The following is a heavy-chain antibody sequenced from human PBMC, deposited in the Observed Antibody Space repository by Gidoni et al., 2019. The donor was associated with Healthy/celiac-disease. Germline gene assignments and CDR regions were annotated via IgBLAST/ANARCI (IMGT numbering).Heavy chain of an antibody. D-gene: IGHD1-26*01. CDR1: GFTFSSYA. V-gene: IGHV3-23*01. Sequence: EVQLLESWGGLVQPGGSLRLSCAASGFTFSSYAMSWVRQAPGKGLEWVSAISGSGGSTYYADSVKGRFTISRDNSKNTLYLQMNSLRAEDTAVYYCAKSRGRWELWSYWGQGTLVTVSS. J-gene: IGHJ4*02. CDR3: AKSRGRWELWSY. CDR2: ISGSGGST.